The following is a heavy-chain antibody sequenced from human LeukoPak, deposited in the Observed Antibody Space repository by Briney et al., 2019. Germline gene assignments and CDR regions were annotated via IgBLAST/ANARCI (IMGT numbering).Heavy chain of an antibody. Sequence: QPGGSLRLSCAASGFTFSSYAMHWVRQAPGKGLEGVAVISYDGSNKYYADSVKGRFTISRDNSKNTLYLQMNSLRAEDTAVYYCARDLVCSGGSCHGNFAYWGQGTLVTVSS. V-gene: IGHV3-30*01. CDR1: GFTFSSYA. D-gene: IGHD2-15*01. J-gene: IGHJ4*02. CDR2: ISYDGSNK. CDR3: ARDLVCSGGSCHGNFAY.